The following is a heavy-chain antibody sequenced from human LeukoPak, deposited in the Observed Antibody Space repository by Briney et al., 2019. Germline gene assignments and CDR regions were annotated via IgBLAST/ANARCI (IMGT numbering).Heavy chain of an antibody. CDR3: ATYTHWVAGDV. CDR1: GFTFSDSW. V-gene: IGHV3-7*01. Sequence: GGSLRLSCAASGFTFSDSWMSWVRQAPGKGLEWVANMNQDGSAKGYVDSVKGRFTISRDNARNSLYLQMSSLRPEDTVVYYCATYTHWVAGDVWGQGTTVTVSS. CDR2: MNQDGSAK. D-gene: IGHD3-16*01. J-gene: IGHJ6*02.